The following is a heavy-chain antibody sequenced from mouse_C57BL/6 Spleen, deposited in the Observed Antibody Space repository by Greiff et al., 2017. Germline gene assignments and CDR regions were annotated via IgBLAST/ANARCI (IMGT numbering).Heavy chain of an antibody. D-gene: IGHD4-1*01. V-gene: IGHV1-64*01. CDR3: ARWLTGTGWYFDV. Sequence: QVQLQQSGAELVKPGASVKLSCKASGYTFTSYWMHWVKQRPGQGLEWIGMIHPNSGSTNYNEKFKSKATLTVDKSSSTAYMQLSSLTSEDSAVYYCARWLTGTGWYFDVWGTGTTVTVSS. CDR2: IHPNSGST. J-gene: IGHJ1*03. CDR1: GYTFTSYW.